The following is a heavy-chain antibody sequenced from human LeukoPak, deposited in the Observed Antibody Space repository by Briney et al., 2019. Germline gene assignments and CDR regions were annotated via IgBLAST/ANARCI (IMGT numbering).Heavy chain of an antibody. J-gene: IGHJ6*03. D-gene: IGHD3-9*01. CDR1: GGSISSHY. Sequence: PSETLSLTCTVSGGSISSHYWSWIRQPPGKGLEWIGYIYYSGSTNYNTSLKSRVPISVDTPKNQFSLKLSSVTAADTAVYYCARVPRYYDISTGYYNVISGYYMDAWGKGTTVTVSS. CDR3: ARVPRYYDISTGYYNVISGYYMDA. V-gene: IGHV4-59*11. CDR2: IYYSGST.